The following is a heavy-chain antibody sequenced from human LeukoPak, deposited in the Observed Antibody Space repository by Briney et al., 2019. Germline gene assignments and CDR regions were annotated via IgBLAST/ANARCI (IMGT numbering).Heavy chain of an antibody. CDR2: IHYSGST. CDR3: AKDGSPSSICSYFAY. J-gene: IGHJ4*02. V-gene: IGHV4-31*03. Sequence: PSQTLSLTCTVSGDSMSGGHYYWSWIRQHPEKGLEWIGYIHYSGSTNYTPSLKSRAFISVDTSKNQFSLKLTSVTAADTAVYYCAKDGSPSSICSYFAYWGQGNLVTVSS. CDR1: GDSMSGGHYY. D-gene: IGHD2-2*01.